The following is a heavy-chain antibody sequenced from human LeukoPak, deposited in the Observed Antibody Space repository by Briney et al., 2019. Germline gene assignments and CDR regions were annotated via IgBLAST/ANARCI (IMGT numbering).Heavy chain of an antibody. CDR1: GFTFSSYG. Sequence: GGSLRLSCAASGFTFSSYGMHWVRQAPGKGLEWVAVISYDGSNKYYADSVKGRFTISRDNSKNTLYLQMNSLRAEDTAVYYRAKDLMDIVVVPAAMVYYYYGMDVWGKGTTVTVSS. D-gene: IGHD2-2*03. CDR2: ISYDGSNK. J-gene: IGHJ6*04. CDR3: AKDLMDIVVVPAAMVYYYYGMDV. V-gene: IGHV3-30*18.